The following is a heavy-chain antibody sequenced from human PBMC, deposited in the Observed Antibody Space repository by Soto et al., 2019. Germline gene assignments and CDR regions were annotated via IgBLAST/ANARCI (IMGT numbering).Heavy chain of an antibody. J-gene: IGHJ4*02. D-gene: IGHD3-16*01. Sequence: QVQLVESGGGVVQPGRSLRLSCAASGFNFDVYAMHWVRQAPGKGLEWVAIISYDGGNEYYADSVKGRFTISRDNSRNTLSLQMNSLRAEYAAVYYCAIDWGSVSQFIFEYWGQGCLVTVSS. CDR1: GFNFDVYA. CDR3: AIDWGSVSQFIFEY. V-gene: IGHV3-30-3*01. CDR2: ISYDGGNE.